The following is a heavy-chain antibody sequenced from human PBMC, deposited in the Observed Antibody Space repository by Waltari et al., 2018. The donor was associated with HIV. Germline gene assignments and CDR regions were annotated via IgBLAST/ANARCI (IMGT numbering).Heavy chain of an antibody. V-gene: IGHV1-8*01. J-gene: IGHJ5*02. CDR2: MNTHSGNT. CDR1: GYTFTTHD. CDR3: ARGFRNSSGWSYRWFDP. Sequence: QVQLVPSGAEVKKPGASVKVSCKASGYTFTTHDIHWVRQASGQGLEWMGWMNTHSGNTGYAQNFQGRVTMTRNTSITTAYMDLSSLRSDDTAVYYCARGFRNSSGWSYRWFDPWGQGTLVTVSS. D-gene: IGHD6-19*01.